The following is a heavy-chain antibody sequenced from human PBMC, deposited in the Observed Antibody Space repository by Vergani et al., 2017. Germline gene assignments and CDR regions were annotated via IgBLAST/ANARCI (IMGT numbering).Heavy chain of an antibody. V-gene: IGHV4-59*01. CDR2: IYYSGST. D-gene: IGHD2-2*01. CDR3: ARGLLRVVVPAARDRVLDY. Sequence: QVQLQESGPGLVKPSETLSLTCTVSGGSISSYYWSWIRQPPGKGLEWIGYIYYSGSTNYNPSLKSRVTISVDTSKNQFSLKLSSVTAADTAVYYCARGLLRVVVPAARDRVLDYWGQGTLVTVSS. J-gene: IGHJ4*02. CDR1: GGSISSYY.